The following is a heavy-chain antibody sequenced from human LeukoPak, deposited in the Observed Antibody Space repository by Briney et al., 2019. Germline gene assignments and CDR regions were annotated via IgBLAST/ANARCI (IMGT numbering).Heavy chain of an antibody. CDR1: GFTFSNAW. Sequence: GGSLRLSCAASGFTFSNAWMSWVRQAPGKGLEWVDRIKSKTDGGTTDYAAPVKGRFTISRDDSKNTLYLQMNSLKTEDTAVYYCTTPYSSGRYYFDHWGQGTLVTVSS. V-gene: IGHV3-15*01. CDR2: IKSKTDGGTT. J-gene: IGHJ4*02. CDR3: TTPYSSGRYYFDH. D-gene: IGHD6-19*01.